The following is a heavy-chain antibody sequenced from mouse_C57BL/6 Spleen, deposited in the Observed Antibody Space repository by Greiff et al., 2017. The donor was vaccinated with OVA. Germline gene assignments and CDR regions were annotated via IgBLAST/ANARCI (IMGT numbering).Heavy chain of an antibody. CDR3: ARNGGDFGY. J-gene: IGHJ2*01. CDR1: GYSFTGYY. Sequence: VQLQQSGPELVKPGASVKISCKASGYSFTGYYMNWVKQSPEKSLEWIGEINPSTGGTTYNQKFKAKATLTVDKSSSTAYMQLKSLTSEDSAVYYCARNGGDFGYWGQGTTLTVSS. CDR2: INPSTGGT. V-gene: IGHV1-42*01.